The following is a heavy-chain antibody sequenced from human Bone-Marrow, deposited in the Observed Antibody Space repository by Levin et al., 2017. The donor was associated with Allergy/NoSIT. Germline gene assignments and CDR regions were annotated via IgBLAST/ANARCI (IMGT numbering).Heavy chain of an antibody. J-gene: IGHJ5*02. CDR3: ARETIAAPPYNWFDT. CDR1: GFTFSIYD. Sequence: ASVKVSCKASGFTFSIYDIHWVRQAPGQGLEWVGRLNPNSGDTESAQKFMGRVTMTRDTSTTTAFMELTRLRPEDTAIYFCARETIAAPPYNWFDTWGQGALVTVSS. CDR2: LNPNSGDT. D-gene: IGHD6-13*01. V-gene: IGHV1-2*06.